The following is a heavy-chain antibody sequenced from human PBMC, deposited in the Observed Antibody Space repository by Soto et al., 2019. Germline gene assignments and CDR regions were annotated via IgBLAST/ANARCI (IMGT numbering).Heavy chain of an antibody. J-gene: IGHJ4*02. Sequence: SETLSLTCTVSGGSISGYYWRWVRKPPERGLKWIGFIYYDGTTNSNPSLKSRVTLSVDTSKNQFSLKLSSVAAADTAVYYCARLGYDSSGYNYFDYWGQGTLVTVSS. D-gene: IGHD3-22*01. CDR2: IYYDGTT. V-gene: IGHV4-59*08. CDR3: ARLGYDSSGYNYFDY. CDR1: GGSISGYY.